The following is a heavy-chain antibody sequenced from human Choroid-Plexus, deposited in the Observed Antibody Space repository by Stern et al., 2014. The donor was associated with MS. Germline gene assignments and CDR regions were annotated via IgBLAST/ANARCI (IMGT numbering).Heavy chain of an antibody. Sequence: VQLEESGGGVVQPGRPLRLSCVASGFTFGSCAMPWVRQAPGKGLEWVAGVSYDGSNKYYADSVKGRFTISRDNSQNTLYMQMSSLRPEDKAVYYCAKDRQYLTYFFDHWGQGSLVTVSS. J-gene: IGHJ5*02. CDR1: GFTFGSCA. V-gene: IGHV3-30*18. D-gene: IGHD2/OR15-2a*01. CDR2: VSYDGSNK. CDR3: AKDRQYLTYFFDH.